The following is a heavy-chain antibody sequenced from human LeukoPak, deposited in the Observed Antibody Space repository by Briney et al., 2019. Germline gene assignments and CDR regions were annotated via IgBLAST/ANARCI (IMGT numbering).Heavy chain of an antibody. CDR3: ARRTIAAAGTDFDY. V-gene: IGHV4-39*02. D-gene: IGHD6-13*01. Sequence: SETLTLTCTVSGDSISSTSHYWGWIRQPPGKGLEWIGSIYYSGGTYYNPSLKSRVTISIDTSKNHFSLNLASVTAADTAFYYCARRTIAAAGTDFDYWGQGTLVTVSS. CDR2: IYYSGGT. CDR1: GDSISSTSHY. J-gene: IGHJ4*02.